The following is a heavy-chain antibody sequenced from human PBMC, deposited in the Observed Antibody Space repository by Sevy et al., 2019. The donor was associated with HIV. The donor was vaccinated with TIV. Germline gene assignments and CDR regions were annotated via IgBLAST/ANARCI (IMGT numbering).Heavy chain of an antibody. CDR3: AGPSMLAVAGTRIDNAGAFDI. V-gene: IGHV5-51*01. CDR2: IYPGDSDT. CDR1: GYSFTSYW. J-gene: IGHJ3*02. Sequence: GESLKISCKGSGYSFTSYWIGWVRQMPGKGLEWRGIIYPGDSDTRYSPSFQGQVTTSADKSISTAYLQWSSLKASDTAMDYWAGPSMLAVAGTRIDNAGAFDIWGQGTMVTVSS. D-gene: IGHD6-19*01.